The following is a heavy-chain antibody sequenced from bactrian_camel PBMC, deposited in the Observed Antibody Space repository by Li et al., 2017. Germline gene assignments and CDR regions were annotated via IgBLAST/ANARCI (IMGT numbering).Heavy chain of an antibody. D-gene: IGHD3*01. CDR1: GFTTNNVC. J-gene: IGHJ4*01. V-gene: IGHV3S1*01. CDR3: AAGPRSYCGLRIFFKQ. CDR2: IYTSGAST. Sequence: HVQLVESGGGSVQAGGSLRLSCAASGFTTNNVCMGWFRQAPGKEREGVAAIYTSGASTYYADSVKGRFTISQDNAKNTVYLQMSSLKPEDTAMYYCAAGPRSYCGLRIFFKQWGQGTQVTVS.